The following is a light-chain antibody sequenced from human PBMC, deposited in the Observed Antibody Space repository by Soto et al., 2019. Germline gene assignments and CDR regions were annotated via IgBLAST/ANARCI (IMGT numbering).Light chain of an antibody. V-gene: IGKV3-20*01. CDR1: QSISSSF. Sequence: EIVLTQSPGILSLSPGERASLSCGASQSISSSFLAWYQQKPGQAPRLLIYGASSRATGIPDRFSGTGSETDFTLTISRLESEDFAVYYCQQYGSSPRTFGQGTKVDIK. J-gene: IGKJ1*01. CDR2: GAS. CDR3: QQYGSSPRT.